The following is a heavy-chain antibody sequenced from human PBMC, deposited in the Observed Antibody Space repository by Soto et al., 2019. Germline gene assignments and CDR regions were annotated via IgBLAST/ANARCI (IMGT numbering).Heavy chain of an antibody. V-gene: IGHV3-9*01. J-gene: IGHJ6*02. CDR3: AKDITAAQPNGMDV. CDR1: GFTFDDYV. CDR2: ISLNSGSI. Sequence: EVQLVESGGGLVQSGRSLRLSCAASGFTFDDYVMHWVRQAPGKGLEWVSGISLNSGSIDYADSVKGRFTITRDNAKNSLYLQMNRLRAEDTALYYCAKDITAAQPNGMDVWGQGTTLTV. D-gene: IGHD6-13*01.